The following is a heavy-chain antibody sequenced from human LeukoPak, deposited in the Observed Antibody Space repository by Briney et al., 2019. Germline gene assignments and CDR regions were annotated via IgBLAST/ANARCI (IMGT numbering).Heavy chain of an antibody. Sequence: PSETLSLTCTVSGGSISSYSWSWIRQPPGKGLEWIGHIYYSGSTNYNPSLKSRVTISVDTSKNQFSLKLSSVTAADTAVYYCARLGYSSGWYGIDAFDIWGQGTMVTVSS. CDR3: ARLGYSSGWYGIDAFDI. D-gene: IGHD6-19*01. V-gene: IGHV4-59*01. CDR1: GGSISSYS. CDR2: IYYSGST. J-gene: IGHJ3*02.